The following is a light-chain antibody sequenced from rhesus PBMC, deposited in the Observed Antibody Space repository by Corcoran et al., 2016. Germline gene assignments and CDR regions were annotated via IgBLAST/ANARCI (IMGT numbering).Light chain of an antibody. CDR1: QGITND. Sequence: DIQMTQSPSSLSASVGDRVTITCRASQGITNDLAWYQQKPGETPKLLINEASSLQSGIPSRFSGSGSGTDFTLTISSLQSEDFATYYCQHYYSTPYNFGQGTKVEIK. J-gene: IGKJ2*01. V-gene: IGKV1-25*01. CDR2: EAS. CDR3: QHYYSTPYN.